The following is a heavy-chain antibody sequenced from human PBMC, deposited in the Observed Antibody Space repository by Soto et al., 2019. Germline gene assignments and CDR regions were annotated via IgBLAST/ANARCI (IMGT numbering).Heavy chain of an antibody. CDR2: IYHSGST. D-gene: IGHD1-1*01. CDR3: VRESTTSGPNWFDT. CDR1: GGSINSGRSS. Sequence: PSETLSLTYSVSGGSINSGRSSWNWIRQSPGKGLEWIAYIYHSGSTYYNPSLKSRVTISVDRSENQFSLKLTSVTAADTAVYYCVRESTTSGPNWFDTWGPGILVTVS. J-gene: IGHJ5*02. V-gene: IGHV4-30-2*06.